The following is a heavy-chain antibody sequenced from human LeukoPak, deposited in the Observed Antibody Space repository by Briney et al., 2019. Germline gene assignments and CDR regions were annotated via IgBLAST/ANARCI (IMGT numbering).Heavy chain of an antibody. CDR3: ARYGYSSG. CDR1: GYSISSGYY. J-gene: IGHJ4*02. Sequence: SETLSLTCAVSGYSISSGYYWGWIRQPPGKGLEWIGSIYHSGSTYYNPSLKSRVTISVDTSKNQFSLKLSSVTAADTAVSYCARYGYSSGWGQGTLVTVSS. CDR2: IYHSGST. D-gene: IGHD6-19*01. V-gene: IGHV4-38-2*01.